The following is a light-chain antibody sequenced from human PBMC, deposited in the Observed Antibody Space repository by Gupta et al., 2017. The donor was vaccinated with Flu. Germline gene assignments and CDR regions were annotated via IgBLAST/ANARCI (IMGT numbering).Light chain of an antibody. J-gene: IGKJ2*03. V-gene: IGKV4-1*01. CDR1: QSRRPSAKNKKY. CDR2: WAS. Sequence: SLVERASINCNPIQSRRPSAKNKKYLPWYQHKPGHPPKLLIYWASSRRSGVPDRCSGRGSGTEFTLTINSRQAEDVAVYYCQQYAGSGYSFGQGTKLESK. CDR3: QQYAGSGYS.